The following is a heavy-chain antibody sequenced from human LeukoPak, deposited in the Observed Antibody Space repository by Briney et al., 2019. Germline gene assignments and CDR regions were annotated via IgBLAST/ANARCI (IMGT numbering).Heavy chain of an antibody. V-gene: IGHV5-51*01. J-gene: IGHJ5*02. CDR1: GYSFTSYW. Sequence: GESLNLSCKCSGYSFTSYWMGWVRQMPGKGLEWMGIIYPGDSDTRYSPSLQGKVTNSGDKSISTAYLQWSSLKASDAAMYYCARGGRITMVRGVIISRKEPLDQNWFDPWGQGTLVTVSS. D-gene: IGHD3-10*01. CDR2: IYPGDSDT. CDR3: ARGGRITMVRGVIISRKEPLDQNWFDP.